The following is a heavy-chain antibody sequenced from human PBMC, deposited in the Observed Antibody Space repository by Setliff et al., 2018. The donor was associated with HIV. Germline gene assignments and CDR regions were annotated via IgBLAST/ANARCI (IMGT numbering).Heavy chain of an antibody. V-gene: IGHV4-61*09. J-gene: IGHJ6*03. CDR3: ARLDYSNYYSYYIDV. CDR1: GGSISSGSYY. CDR2: IYTSGST. Sequence: SETLSLTCTVSGGSISSGSYYWSWIRQPAGKGLEWIGHIYTSGSTNYNPSLKSRATIAVDTSKKQFSLKLSSVTAADTAVYYCARLDYSNYYSYYIDVWGEGTMVTVSS. D-gene: IGHD4-4*01.